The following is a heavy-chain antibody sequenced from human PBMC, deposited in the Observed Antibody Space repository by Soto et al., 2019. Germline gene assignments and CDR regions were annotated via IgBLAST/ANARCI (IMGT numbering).Heavy chain of an antibody. CDR3: ARIGGSRDRGYYFDY. V-gene: IGHV2-70*01. Sequence: SGPTLVNPTQTLTLTCTFSGFSLSTSGICVSWIRQPPGKALEWLALIDWDDDKYYSTSLKTRLTISKDTSKNQVVLTMTNMDPVDTATYYCARIGGSRDRGYYFDYWGQGTLVTVSS. CDR1: GFSLSTSGIC. CDR2: IDWDDDK. D-gene: IGHD3-10*01. J-gene: IGHJ4*02.